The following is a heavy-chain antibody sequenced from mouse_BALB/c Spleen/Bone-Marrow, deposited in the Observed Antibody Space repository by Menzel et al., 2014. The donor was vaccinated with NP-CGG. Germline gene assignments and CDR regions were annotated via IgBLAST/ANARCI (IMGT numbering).Heavy chain of an antibody. Sequence: QVQLQQPGAELVRPGTSVKVSCKASGYALTDYLMDWLKQRPGQGLEWIGVINPGSGSTNYNEKFKDKATLTADKSSSTAYMQLSSLTSDDSAVYFCARYDGYFDYWGQGTTLTVSS. CDR2: INPGSGST. CDR1: GYALTDYL. D-gene: IGHD2-3*01. J-gene: IGHJ2*01. V-gene: IGHV1-54*01. CDR3: ARYDGYFDY.